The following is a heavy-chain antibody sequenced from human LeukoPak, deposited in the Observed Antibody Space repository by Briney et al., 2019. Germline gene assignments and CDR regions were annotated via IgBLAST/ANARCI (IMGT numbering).Heavy chain of an antibody. CDR2: IIPIFGTA. D-gene: IGHD3-22*01. Sequence: AASVKVSCKASGGTFSSYAISWVRQAPGQGLEWMGGIIPIFGTANYAQKFQGRVTITTDESTSTAYMELSSLRSEDTAVYYCAISSGYYLYGDFQHWGQGTLVTVSS. CDR3: AISSGYYLYGDFQH. V-gene: IGHV1-69*05. CDR1: GGTFSSYA. J-gene: IGHJ1*01.